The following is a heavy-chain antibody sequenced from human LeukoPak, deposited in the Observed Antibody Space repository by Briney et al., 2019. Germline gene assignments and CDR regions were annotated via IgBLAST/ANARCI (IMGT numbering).Heavy chain of an antibody. J-gene: IGHJ4*02. Sequence: HPGGSLRLSCAASGFTFSSYAMHWVRQAPGKGLEWVAAISYDGSNKYYADSVKGRFTISRDNSKNTLYLQMNSLRAEDTAVYYCARWYSSFYFDYWDQGTLVTVSS. CDR3: ARWYSSFYFDY. CDR2: ISYDGSNK. D-gene: IGHD6-13*01. V-gene: IGHV3-30*04. CDR1: GFTFSSYA.